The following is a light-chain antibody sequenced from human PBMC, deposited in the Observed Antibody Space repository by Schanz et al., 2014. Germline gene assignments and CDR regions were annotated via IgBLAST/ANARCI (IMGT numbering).Light chain of an antibody. CDR1: SSDVGGYNY. CDR3: TSYTSVSTWV. J-gene: IGLJ3*02. CDR2: DVG. V-gene: IGLV2-14*03. Sequence: QSALTQPASVSGSPGQSITISCTGTSSDVGGYNYVSWYQHHPGKAPKLMIYDVGIRPSGVSNRFSGSKSGNTASLTISGLQTEDEADYYCTSYTSVSTWVFGGGTKVTVL.